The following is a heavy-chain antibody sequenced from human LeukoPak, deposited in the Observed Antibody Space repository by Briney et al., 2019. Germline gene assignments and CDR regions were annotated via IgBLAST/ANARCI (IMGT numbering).Heavy chain of an antibody. Sequence: PGRSLRLSCAASGFTFSSYGMHWVRQAPGKGLEWVAVIWYDGGNKYYADSVKGRFTISRDNSKNTLYLQMNSLRAEDTAVYYCARGGIAAAGTIVYWGQGTLVTVSS. V-gene: IGHV3-33*01. CDR2: IWYDGGNK. D-gene: IGHD6-13*01. CDR1: GFTFSSYG. J-gene: IGHJ4*02. CDR3: ARGGIAAAGTIVY.